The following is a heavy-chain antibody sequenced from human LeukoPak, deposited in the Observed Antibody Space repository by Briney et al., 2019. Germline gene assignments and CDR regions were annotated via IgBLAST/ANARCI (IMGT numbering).Heavy chain of an antibody. CDR2: IYTSGST. CDR3: ARGYYDSSGTNAFDI. D-gene: IGHD3-22*01. CDR1: GGSLSSYY. V-gene: IGHV4-4*07. J-gene: IGHJ3*02. Sequence: SETLSLTCIGSGGSLSSYYWSWIRPPAGKGLEWIGRIYTSGSTNYNPSLKSRVTMSVDTSKNQFSLKLSSVTAADTAVYYCARGYYDSSGTNAFDIWGQGTMVTVSS.